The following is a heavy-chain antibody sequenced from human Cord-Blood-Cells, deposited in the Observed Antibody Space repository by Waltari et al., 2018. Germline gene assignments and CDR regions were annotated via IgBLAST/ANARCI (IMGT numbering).Heavy chain of an antibody. J-gene: IGHJ5*02. Sequence: QVQLQESGPGLVKPSETLSLTCTVSGGSISSYYWSWIRQPPGKGLEWIGYIYYSGSTNYDPSLKSRVTISVDTSKNQFSLKLSSVTAADTAVYDCARTSSSWYNWFDPWGQGTLVTVSS. V-gene: IGHV4-59*01. CDR3: ARTSSSWYNWFDP. D-gene: IGHD6-13*01. CDR1: GGSISSYY. CDR2: IYYSGST.